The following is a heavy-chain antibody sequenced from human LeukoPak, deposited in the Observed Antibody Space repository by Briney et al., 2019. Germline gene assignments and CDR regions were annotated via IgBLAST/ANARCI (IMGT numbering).Heavy chain of an antibody. CDR3: ARHPHYYAMDV. Sequence: KPGGSLRISCKGSGYSFTSYWISWVRQMPGKGLEWMGSIDPSDSYTNYSPSFQGHVTISADKSISTAYLQWTNLKASDTAMFYCARHPHYYAMDVWGQGTTVTVSS. CDR2: IDPSDSYT. J-gene: IGHJ6*02. V-gene: IGHV5-10-1*01. CDR1: GYSFTSYW.